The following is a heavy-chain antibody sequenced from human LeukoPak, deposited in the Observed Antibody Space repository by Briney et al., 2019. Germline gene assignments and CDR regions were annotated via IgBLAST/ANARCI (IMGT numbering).Heavy chain of an antibody. J-gene: IGHJ4*02. Sequence: GASVKVSCKASGYTFTSYGISWVRQAPGQGLEWMGWISAYNGNTNYAQKLQGRVTMTTDTSTSTAYMELRSLRSDDTAVYYCARERGTFGDYYDSSGYCDYWGQGTLVTVSS. CDR3: ARERGTFGDYYDSSGYCDY. CDR2: ISAYNGNT. D-gene: IGHD3-22*01. V-gene: IGHV1-18*01. CDR1: GYTFTSYG.